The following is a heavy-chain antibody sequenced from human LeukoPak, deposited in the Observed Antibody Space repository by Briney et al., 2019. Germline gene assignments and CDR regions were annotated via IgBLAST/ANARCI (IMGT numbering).Heavy chain of an antibody. V-gene: IGHV1-69*06. Sequence: SVKVSCKASGGPFSSYAITWVRQAPGQGLECMGEIIPIFGTTNYAQKFQGRVTITADKSTSTAYMELSSLRSEDTAIYYCACAPLRKGEVAGSYSQHWGQGTLVTVSS. CDR3: ACAPLRKGEVAGSYSQH. CDR2: IIPIFGTT. D-gene: IGHD6-19*01. CDR1: GGPFSSYA. J-gene: IGHJ1*01.